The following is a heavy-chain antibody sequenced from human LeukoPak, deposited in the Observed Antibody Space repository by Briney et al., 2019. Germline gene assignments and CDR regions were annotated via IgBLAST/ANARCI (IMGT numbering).Heavy chain of an antibody. Sequence: PSETLPLTCAVYGGSFSGYYWSWIRQPPGKGLEWIGEINHSGSTNYNPSLKSRVTISVDTSKNQFSLKLSSVTAADTAVYYCARAPADVLLGTYRNFDYWGQGTLVTVSS. V-gene: IGHV4-34*01. CDR1: GGSFSGYY. D-gene: IGHD3-10*01. CDR3: ARAPADVLLGTYRNFDY. CDR2: INHSGST. J-gene: IGHJ4*02.